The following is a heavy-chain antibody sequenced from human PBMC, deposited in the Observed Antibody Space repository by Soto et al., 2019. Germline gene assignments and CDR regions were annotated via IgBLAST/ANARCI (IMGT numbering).Heavy chain of an antibody. CDR1: GGSISSVGYS. J-gene: IGHJ5*02. D-gene: IGHD2-15*01. V-gene: IGHV4-30-2*01. Sequence: SETLSLNCAVSGGSISSVGYSWSWIRQPPGKGLEWIGYIYHSGSTYYNTSLKSRVTISVDRSKNQFSLKLSSVTAADTAVYYCARGLLGRYCSGGSCYRWFDPWGQGTLVTVSS. CDR2: IYHSGST. CDR3: ARGLLGRYCSGGSCYRWFDP.